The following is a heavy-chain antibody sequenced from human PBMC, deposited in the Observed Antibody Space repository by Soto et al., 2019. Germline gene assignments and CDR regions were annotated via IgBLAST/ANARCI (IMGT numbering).Heavy chain of an antibody. CDR3: TTPIAAAGGGYFDY. D-gene: IGHD6-13*01. Sequence: GGFLSLSCAASGFTFSNAWMSWVRQAPGKGLEWVGRIKSKTDGGTTDYAAPVKGRFTISRDDSKNTLYLQMNSLKTEDTAVYYCTTPIAAAGGGYFDYWGQGTLVTVSS. J-gene: IGHJ4*02. CDR1: GFTFSNAW. V-gene: IGHV3-15*01. CDR2: IKSKTDGGTT.